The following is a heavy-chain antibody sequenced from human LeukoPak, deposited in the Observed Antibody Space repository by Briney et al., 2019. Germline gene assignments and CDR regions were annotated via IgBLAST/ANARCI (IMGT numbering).Heavy chain of an antibody. CDR2: MNPNSGNT. V-gene: IGHV1-8*01. J-gene: IGHJ4*02. D-gene: IGHD6-6*01. CDR1: GYTFTSYD. Sequence: PSVKVSCKVSGYTFTSYDINWVRQPTGQGLEWMGWMNPNSGNTVYAQKFQGRVTMTRNTSISTAYMELSSLRSEDTAVYYCARGIYSSSLHFDYWGQGTLVTVSS. CDR3: ARGIYSSSLHFDY.